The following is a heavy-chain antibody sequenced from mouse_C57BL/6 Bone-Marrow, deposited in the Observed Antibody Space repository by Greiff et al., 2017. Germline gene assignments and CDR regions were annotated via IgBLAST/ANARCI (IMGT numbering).Heavy chain of an antibody. Sequence: VQLKQSGGGLVKPGGSLKLSCAASGFTFSSYAMSWVRQTPEKRLAWVATISDGGSYTNYPDHVKGRFTISRDNAKINLYLQMSHLKSEDTAMYYCARVNIHRSFDYWDQGTTLTVSS. V-gene: IGHV5-4*01. CDR3: ARVNIHRSFDY. CDR2: ISDGGSYT. J-gene: IGHJ2*01. CDR1: GFTFSSYA.